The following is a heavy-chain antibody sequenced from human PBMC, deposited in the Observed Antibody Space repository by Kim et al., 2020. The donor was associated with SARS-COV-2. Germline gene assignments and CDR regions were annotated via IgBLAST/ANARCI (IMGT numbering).Heavy chain of an antibody. Sequence: SVKVSCKASGGTFSSYAISWVRQAPGQGLEWMGGIIPIFGTANYAQKFQGRVTITADESTSTAYMELSSLRSEDTAVYYCARDSDSVVYFDLWGRGTLVTVSS. CDR2: IIPIFGTA. CDR3: ARDSDSVVYFDL. V-gene: IGHV1-69*13. D-gene: IGHD2-15*01. CDR1: GGTFSSYA. J-gene: IGHJ2*01.